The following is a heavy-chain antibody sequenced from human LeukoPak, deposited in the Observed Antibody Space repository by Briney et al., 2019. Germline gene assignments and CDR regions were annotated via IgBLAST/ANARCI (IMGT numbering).Heavy chain of an antibody. V-gene: IGHV5-51*01. D-gene: IGHD1-26*01. Sequence: KDGESLKISCKGSGYSFTSSWIGWVRQMPGKGLEWMGTIYPGDSDTRYSPSFQGQVTISADKSISTAYLQWSSLKASDTAMYYCASLSGSYPLTPYYMDVWGKGTTVTVSS. CDR2: IYPGDSDT. CDR1: GYSFTSSW. CDR3: ASLSGSYPLTPYYMDV. J-gene: IGHJ6*03.